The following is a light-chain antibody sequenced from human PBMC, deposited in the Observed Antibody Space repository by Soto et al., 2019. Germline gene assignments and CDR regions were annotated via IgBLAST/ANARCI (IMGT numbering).Light chain of an antibody. V-gene: IGLV2-14*03. Sequence: QSALTQPASVSGSPGQSITISCTGTSSDVGGYKSVSWYQHHPGKAPKLMIYDVTIRSSGVSSRFSGSKSDNTASLTISGLQAEDEDDYYCKSYTTRGTYVFGTGTKLTVL. CDR3: KSYTTRGTYV. CDR2: DVT. CDR1: SSDVGGYKS. J-gene: IGLJ1*01.